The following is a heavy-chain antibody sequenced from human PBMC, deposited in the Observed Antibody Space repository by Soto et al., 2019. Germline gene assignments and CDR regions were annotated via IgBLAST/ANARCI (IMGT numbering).Heavy chain of an antibody. CDR3: VRDLHEPLATDALRVAN. CDR1: GFTFSSYE. J-gene: IGHJ4*02. CDR2: ISSTGSGT. Sequence: GGSLRLSCAASGFTFSSYEMHWVSQAPGKGLEWISYISSTGSGTHYADSVKVRFTMSRDNTKNSVSLQMSSLRAEDTAVYYCVRDLHEPLATDALRVANWGQGTQVTVSS. D-gene: IGHD2-15*01. V-gene: IGHV3-48*03.